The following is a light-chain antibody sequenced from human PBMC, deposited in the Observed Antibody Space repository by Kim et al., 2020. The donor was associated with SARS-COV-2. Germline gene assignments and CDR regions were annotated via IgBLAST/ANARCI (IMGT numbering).Light chain of an antibody. Sequence: EIVMTQSPATLSVSPGERVTLSCRASQDIRSNLAWYQQKSGQAPRLVISGASTTATGIPARFSGSGSGTEFTLTISSLLSEDFAVYYCQQYNDWPLTFGGGTKVEI. V-gene: IGKV3-15*01. CDR2: GAS. CDR3: QQYNDWPLT. CDR1: QDIRSN. J-gene: IGKJ4*01.